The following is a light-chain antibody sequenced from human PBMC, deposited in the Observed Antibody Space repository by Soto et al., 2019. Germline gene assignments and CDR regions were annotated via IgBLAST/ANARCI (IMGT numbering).Light chain of an antibody. CDR1: SSDVGGYNY. CDR2: EVS. CDR3: SSYTSSSNPHVV. J-gene: IGLJ2*01. V-gene: IGLV2-14*01. Sequence: QSVLTQPASVSGSPGQSITMSCTGTSSDVGGYNYVSWYQQHPGKAPKLMIYEVSNRPSGVSNRFSGSKSGNTASLTISGLQAEDEADYYCSSYTSSSNPHVVFGGGTEVTVL.